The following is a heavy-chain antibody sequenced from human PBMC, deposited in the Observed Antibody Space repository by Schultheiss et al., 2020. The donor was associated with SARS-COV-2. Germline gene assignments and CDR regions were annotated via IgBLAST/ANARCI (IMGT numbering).Heavy chain of an antibody. CDR1: GFTFSSYS. CDR2: IKQDGSEK. D-gene: IGHD5-18*01. J-gene: IGHJ5*02. CDR3: ASADTAMVKRFDP. V-gene: IGHV3-7*01. Sequence: GESLKISCAASGFTFSSYSMNWVRQAPGKGLEWVANIKQDGSEKYYVDSVKGRFTISRDNSKNTLYLQMNSLRAEDTAVYYCASADTAMVKRFDPWGQGTLVTVSS.